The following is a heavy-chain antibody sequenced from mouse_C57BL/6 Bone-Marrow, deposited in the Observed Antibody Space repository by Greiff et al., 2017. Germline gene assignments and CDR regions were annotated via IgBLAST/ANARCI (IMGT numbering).Heavy chain of an antibody. Sequence: EVQLQESGPGLVKPSQSLSLTCSVTGYSITSGYYWNWIRQFPGNKLEWMGYISYDGSNNYNPSLKNRISITRDTSKNQFFLKLNSVTTEDTATYYCARGGYGGSSYSYYFDYWGQGTTLTVSS. J-gene: IGHJ2*01. D-gene: IGHD1-1*01. V-gene: IGHV3-6*01. CDR2: ISYDGSN. CDR3: ARGGYGGSSYSYYFDY. CDR1: GYSITSGYY.